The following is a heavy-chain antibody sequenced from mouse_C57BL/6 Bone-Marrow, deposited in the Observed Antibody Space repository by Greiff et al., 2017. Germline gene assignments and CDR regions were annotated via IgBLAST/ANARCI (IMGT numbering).Heavy chain of an antibody. CDR3: TSGRELRRDYYAMDY. J-gene: IGHJ4*01. CDR1: GYTFTSYW. D-gene: IGHD1-2*01. Sequence: QVQLQQSGAELAKPGASVKLSCKASGYTFTSYWMHWVKQRPGQGLEWIGYINPSSGYTKYNQKFKDKATLTADKSSSTAYMQLSSLTYEDSAVYYCTSGRELRRDYYAMDYGGQGTSVTVSS. CDR2: INPSSGYT. V-gene: IGHV1-7*01.